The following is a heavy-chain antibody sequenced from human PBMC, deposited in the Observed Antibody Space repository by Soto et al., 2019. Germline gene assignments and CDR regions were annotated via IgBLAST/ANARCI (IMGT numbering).Heavy chain of an antibody. Sequence: PSETQSITGTVCGGSVRGGSYYWSWIRRARGKGLGWVGYSYCSGSTNYNPSLRSRVTISVATSKNQFSLKLSSVTAADTAVYYCARADYYHSSGYYYFANNFLFDYWGQGTLVTVSS. CDR2: SYCSGST. V-gene: IGHV4-61*01. CDR3: ARADYYHSSGYYYFANNFLFDY. CDR1: GGSVRGGSYY. D-gene: IGHD3-22*01. J-gene: IGHJ4*02.